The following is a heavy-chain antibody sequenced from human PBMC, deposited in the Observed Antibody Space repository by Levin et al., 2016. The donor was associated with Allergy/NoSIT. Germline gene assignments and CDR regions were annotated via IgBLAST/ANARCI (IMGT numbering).Heavy chain of an antibody. J-gene: IGHJ6*02. D-gene: IGHD6-13*01. CDR1: GFTFSSYA. Sequence: GGSLRLSCAASGFTFSSYAMHWVRQAPGKGLEWVAVISYDGSNKYYADSVKGRFTISRDNSKNTLYLQMNSLRAEDTAVYYCARDRRYSSSWSPLGDYYYYYGMDVWGQGTTVTVSS. CDR3: ARDRRYSSSWSPLGDYYYYYGMDV. CDR2: ISYDGSNK. V-gene: IGHV3-30-3*01.